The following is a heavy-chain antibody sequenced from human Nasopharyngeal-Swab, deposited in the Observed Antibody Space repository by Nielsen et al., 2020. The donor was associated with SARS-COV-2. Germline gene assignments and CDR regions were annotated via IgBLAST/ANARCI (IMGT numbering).Heavy chain of an antibody. J-gene: IGHJ4*02. CDR2: IWYDGSNK. CDR3: ARDRVEGGYESSGYYYSL. V-gene: IGHV3-33*01. Sequence: GESLPISCAASGFTFSSYGMHWVRQAPGMGLEWVAVIWYDGSNKYYADSVKGRFTISRDNSKNTLYLQMNSMRSEDTAVYYCARDRVEGGYESSGYYYSLWGQGTLVTVSS. D-gene: IGHD3-22*01. CDR1: GFTFSSYG.